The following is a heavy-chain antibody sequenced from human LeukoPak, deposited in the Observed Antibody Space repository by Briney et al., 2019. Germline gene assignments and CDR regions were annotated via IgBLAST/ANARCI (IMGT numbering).Heavy chain of an antibody. CDR3: ASFPLRWRGYYYFDY. CDR1: GGSMSSSSYY. D-gene: IGHD3-3*01. V-gene: IGHV4-39*07. Sequence: PSETLSLTCTVSGGSMSSSSYYWGGIRQPPGKGLEWIGIIYYSGSTYYNPSLKSRVTISVDPSKNQHSLKLSSVTAADTAVYYCASFPLRWRGYYYFDYWGQGTLVTVSS. CDR2: IYYSGST. J-gene: IGHJ4*02.